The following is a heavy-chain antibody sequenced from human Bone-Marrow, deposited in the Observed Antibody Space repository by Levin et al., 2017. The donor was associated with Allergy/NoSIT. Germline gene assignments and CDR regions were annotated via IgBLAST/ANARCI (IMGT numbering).Heavy chain of an antibody. CDR3: ARQARATMRSWFDP. CDR1: GYTFNNHD. J-gene: IGHJ5*02. V-gene: IGHV1-18*01. CDR2: ISVYNGYT. D-gene: IGHD2-2*01. Sequence: AASVKVSCKTSGYTFNNHDINWVRQAPGEGLEWMGWISVYNGYTHYAHKFEGRVTMTTDTSTRTAYMELRNLRSDDTAVYYCARQARATMRSWFDPWGQGTLVAVSS.